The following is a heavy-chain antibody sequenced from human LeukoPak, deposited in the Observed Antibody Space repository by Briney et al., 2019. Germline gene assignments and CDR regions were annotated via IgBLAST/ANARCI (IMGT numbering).Heavy chain of an antibody. D-gene: IGHD1-26*01. CDR2: INHSGST. V-gene: IGHV4-34*01. CDR1: GGSFSGYY. CDR3: AGGSYLFDY. J-gene: IGHJ4*02. Sequence: SETLSLTCAVYGGSFSGYYWSWIRQPPGKGLEWIGEINHSGSTNYNPSLKSRVTISVDTSKNQFSLKLSSVTAADTALYYCAGGSYLFDYWGQGTLVTVSS.